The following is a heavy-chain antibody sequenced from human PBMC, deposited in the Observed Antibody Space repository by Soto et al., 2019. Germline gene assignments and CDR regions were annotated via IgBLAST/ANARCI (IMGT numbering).Heavy chain of an antibody. CDR1: EFTFNNYW. CDR2: INTDGSTT. D-gene: IGHD3-16*02. J-gene: IGHJ6*02. Sequence: EVQLVESGGGVVQPGGSLRLSCAASEFTFNNYWMHWVRQVPGKGLEWVSRINTDGSTTKYAESVMGRFTISRDNADNTVYLQMNSLRAEDTAVYYCARGIYLKYGLDVWGQGATVTVSS. V-gene: IGHV3-74*03. CDR3: ARGIYLKYGLDV.